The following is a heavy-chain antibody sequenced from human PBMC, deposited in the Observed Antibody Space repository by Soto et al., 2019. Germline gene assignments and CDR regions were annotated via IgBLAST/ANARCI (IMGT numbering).Heavy chain of an antibody. J-gene: IGHJ6*02. CDR3: ERAQRSGWSYYSGMDV. CDR2: INHSGST. D-gene: IGHD6-19*01. Sequence: PSETLSLTCAVYGGSFSDYYWSWIRQPPGKGLEWIGEINHSGSTNYNPSLKSRVTISIDTSKNQFSLKLSSVTAADTAVYYCERAQRSGWSYYSGMDVWGQGTTVTVSS. V-gene: IGHV4-34*01. CDR1: GGSFSDYY.